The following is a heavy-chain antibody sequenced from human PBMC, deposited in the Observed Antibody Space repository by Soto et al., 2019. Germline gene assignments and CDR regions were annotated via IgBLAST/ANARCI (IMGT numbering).Heavy chain of an antibody. D-gene: IGHD1-20*01. J-gene: IGHJ4*02. Sequence: SETLSLTCAVYGWSFSGYFWSWFRQPPGKGLVWIGEINHSGSTNYNPSLKSRVTISVDTSKNQFSLKLSSVTAAGTAVYYCARLYNWNDDRRPTSVVEYWGQGTLVTVSS. CDR2: INHSGST. V-gene: IGHV4-34*01. CDR3: ARLYNWNDDRRPTSVVEY. CDR1: GWSFSGYF.